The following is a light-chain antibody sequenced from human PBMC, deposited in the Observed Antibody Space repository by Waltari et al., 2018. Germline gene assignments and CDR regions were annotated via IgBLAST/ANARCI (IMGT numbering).Light chain of an antibody. CDR2: DVT. CDR1: RSDVGGYDF. Sequence: HSALTQPASVSGSPGQSITISCTGTRSDVGGYDFVSWYRQHPEQAPKLLIFDVTGLPCGSSARLSGSKSGNTASLTISGLQSDDEADYYCASYTSSSNYVFGSGTTVTV. J-gene: IGLJ1*01. CDR3: ASYTSSSNYV. V-gene: IGLV2-14*03.